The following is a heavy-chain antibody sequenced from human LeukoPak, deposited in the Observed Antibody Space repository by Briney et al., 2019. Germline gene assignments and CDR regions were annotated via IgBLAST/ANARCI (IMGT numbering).Heavy chain of an antibody. V-gene: IGHV3-23*01. CDR3: VLGGYDSPYLGFDY. CDR2: ISGSGGST. D-gene: IGHD3-22*01. J-gene: IGHJ4*02. Sequence: GGSLRLSCAASGFTFSSYAMSWVRQAPGKGLEWVSAISGSGGSTYYADSVKGRFTISRDNSKNTLYLQVNSLRAEDTAVYYCVLGGYDSPYLGFDYWGQGTLVTVSS. CDR1: GFTFSSYA.